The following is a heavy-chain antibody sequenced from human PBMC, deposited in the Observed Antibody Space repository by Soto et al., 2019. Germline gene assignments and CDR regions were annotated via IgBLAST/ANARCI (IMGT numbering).Heavy chain of an antibody. V-gene: IGHV4-4*02. J-gene: IGHJ4*02. CDR2: IYRSGTT. CDR1: GASISDDNW. CDR3: ARHVGVPGTRGFDY. D-gene: IGHD6-19*01. Sequence: QVQLQESGPGLVKPSGTLSLACAVFGASISDDNWWSWVRQPPGKGLEWIGEIYRSGTTNYNSSLECRVTISMDKSRNQISLKLSSVAAADSAIYYCARHVGVPGTRGFDYWGQGTLVTVSS.